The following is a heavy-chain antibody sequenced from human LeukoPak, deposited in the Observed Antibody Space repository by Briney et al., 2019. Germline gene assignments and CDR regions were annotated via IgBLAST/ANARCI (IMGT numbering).Heavy chain of an antibody. CDR3: ARAVPGLDY. CDR2: ISSSSSYI. D-gene: IGHD1-14*01. V-gene: IGHV3-21*01. Sequence: GGSLRLSCAASGFTFSSYSMNWVRQAPGKGLEWVSSISSSSSYIYYSDSVRGRFTISRDNAKNSLHQQMNSLTAEDTAVYYCARAVPGLDYWGQGILVTVSS. CDR1: GFTFSSYS. J-gene: IGHJ4*02.